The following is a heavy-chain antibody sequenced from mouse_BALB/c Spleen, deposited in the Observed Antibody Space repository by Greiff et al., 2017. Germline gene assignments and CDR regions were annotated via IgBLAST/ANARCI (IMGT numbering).Heavy chain of an antibody. Sequence: QVQLKESGPGLVAPSQSLSITCTVSGFSLTSYGVHWVRQPPGKGLEWLGVIWAGGSTNYNSALMSRLSISKDNSKSQVFLKMNSLQTDDTAMYYCARVNGNYADWYFDVWGAGTTVTVSS. CDR2: IWAGGST. V-gene: IGHV2-9*02. CDR3: ARVNGNYADWYFDV. CDR1: GFSLTSYG. J-gene: IGHJ1*01. D-gene: IGHD2-1*01.